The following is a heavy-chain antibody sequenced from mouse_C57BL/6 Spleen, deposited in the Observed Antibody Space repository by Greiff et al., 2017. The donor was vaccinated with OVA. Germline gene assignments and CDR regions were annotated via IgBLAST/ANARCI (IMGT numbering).Heavy chain of an antibody. J-gene: IGHJ2*01. D-gene: IGHD3-2*02. CDR3: TLDSSGLDY. Sequence: VHVKQSGAELVRPGASVKLSCTASGFNIKDDYMHWVKQRPEQGLEWIGWIDPENGDTEYASKFQGKATITADTSSNTAYLQLSSLTSEDTAVYYCTLDSSGLDYWGQGTTLTVSS. CDR2: IDPENGDT. V-gene: IGHV14-4*01. CDR1: GFNIKDDY.